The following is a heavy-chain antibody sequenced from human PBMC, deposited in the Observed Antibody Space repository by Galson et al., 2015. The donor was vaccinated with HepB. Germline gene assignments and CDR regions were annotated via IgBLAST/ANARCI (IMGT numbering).Heavy chain of an antibody. D-gene: IGHD2-8*02. J-gene: IGHJ3*02. Sequence: SLRLSCAASGFTFSSYCMNWVRQSPGKGLEWVSAISGSGDYLYYADTVRGRFTISRDNTKNSLYMQMNGLRADDTALYYCARDLLMGHTRGIFYIRGQGTPVAVSS. CDR1: GFTFSSYC. CDR2: ISGSGDYL. CDR3: ARDLLMGHTRGIFYI. V-gene: IGHV3-21*06.